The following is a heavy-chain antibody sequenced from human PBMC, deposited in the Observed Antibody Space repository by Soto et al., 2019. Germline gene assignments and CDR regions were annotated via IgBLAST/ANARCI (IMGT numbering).Heavy chain of an antibody. J-gene: IGHJ4*02. D-gene: IGHD4-17*01. Sequence: GGSLRLSCAASGFSFSSYAMNWVRQVPGKGLEWLSVISGSGGNTNYADSVKGRFTMSRDKSKNALYLQMNSLRAEDTAVYYCAKGPYGDHTYYFDYWGQGTLVTVSS. V-gene: IGHV3-23*01. CDR1: GFSFSSYA. CDR2: ISGSGGNT. CDR3: AKGPYGDHTYYFDY.